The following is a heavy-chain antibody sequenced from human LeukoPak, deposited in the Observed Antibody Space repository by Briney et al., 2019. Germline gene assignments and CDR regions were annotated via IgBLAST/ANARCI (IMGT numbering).Heavy chain of an antibody. CDR1: GFTFSSYE. D-gene: IGHD3-10*01. CDR2: ISDSGSPI. J-gene: IGHJ4*02. CDR3: ARKPFYGSGIGR. V-gene: IGHV3-48*03. Sequence: GGSLRLSCEASGFTFSSYEMNWVRQAPGKGLEWVSYISDSGSPIYYADSVKGRFTISRDNAKNSLYLQMNSLRAEDTAVYYCARKPFYGSGIGRWGQGTLVTVSS.